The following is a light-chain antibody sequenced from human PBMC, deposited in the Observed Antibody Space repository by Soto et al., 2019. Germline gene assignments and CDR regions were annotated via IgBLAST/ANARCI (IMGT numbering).Light chain of an antibody. CDR3: CSYAGSYTSPYV. CDR2: DVS. J-gene: IGLJ1*01. V-gene: IGLV2-11*01. CDR1: SSDVGGYNY. Sequence: QSALTQPRSVSGSPGQSVIISCTGTSSDVGGYNYVSWYQQHPGKAPKLMIYDVSKRPSGVPDRFSGSKSGNTASLTISGLQAEDEADYYCCSYAGSYTSPYVFGTGTKLTVL.